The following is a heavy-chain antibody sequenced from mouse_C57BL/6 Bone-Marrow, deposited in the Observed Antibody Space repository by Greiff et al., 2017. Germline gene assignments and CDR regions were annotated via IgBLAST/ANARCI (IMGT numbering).Heavy chain of an antibody. J-gene: IGHJ1*03. V-gene: IGHV1-64*01. Sequence: QVQLQQPGAELVKPGASVKLSCKASGYTFTSYWMHWVKQRPGQGLEWIGMIHPNSGCTNYNEKFTSKSTLTVDKSASTAYMQLSSLTAEDSAVXYCGRWWWYWDCDVWGTGTTVTVSS. CDR3: GRWWWYWDCDV. D-gene: IGHD1-1*02. CDR1: GYTFTSYW. CDR2: IHPNSGCT.